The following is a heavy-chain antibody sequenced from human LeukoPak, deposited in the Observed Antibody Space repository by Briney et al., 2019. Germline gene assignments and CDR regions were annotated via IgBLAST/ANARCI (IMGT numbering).Heavy chain of an antibody. CDR1: GYPFTAYY. Sequence: ASVKVSCKAFGYPFTAYYMYWVRQAPGQGPEWMGIINPSGGSTSYAQKFQGRVTMTRDMSTNTVYMELSSLRSDDTAVYYCARGYCSGGSCYSYYYYNYMDVWGKGTTVTVSS. D-gene: IGHD2-15*01. CDR2: INPSGGST. CDR3: ARGYCSGGSCYSYYYYNYMDV. V-gene: IGHV1-46*01. J-gene: IGHJ6*03.